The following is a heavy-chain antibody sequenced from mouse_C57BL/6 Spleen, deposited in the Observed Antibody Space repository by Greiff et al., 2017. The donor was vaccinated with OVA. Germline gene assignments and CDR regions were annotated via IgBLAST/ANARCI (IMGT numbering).Heavy chain of an antibody. CDR2: IYPGSGST. J-gene: IGHJ3*01. CDR3: ARSGGYYGSSAGFAY. V-gene: IGHV1-55*01. CDR1: GYTFTSYW. Sequence: QVQLQQPGAELVKPGASVKMSCKASGYTFTSYWITWVKQRPGQGLEWIGDIYPGSGSTNYNEKFKSKATLTVDTSSSTAYMQLRSLTSEDSAVYYCARSGGYYGSSAGFAYWGQGTLVTVSA. D-gene: IGHD1-1*01.